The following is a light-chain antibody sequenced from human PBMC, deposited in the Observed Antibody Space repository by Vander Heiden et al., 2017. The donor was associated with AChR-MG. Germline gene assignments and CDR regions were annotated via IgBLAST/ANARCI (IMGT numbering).Light chain of an antibody. CDR2: GAS. Sequence: EIVLTQSPGTLSLSPGARATLPCRASQNLISNSLAWYQQKPGQAPRLLIYGASNRATGIPDRFSGGGSGTDFTLTIRRLEPEDFAVYYCQQYGSSPFIFGPGTKVDIK. CDR3: QQYGSSPFI. J-gene: IGKJ3*01. V-gene: IGKV3-20*01. CDR1: QNLISNS.